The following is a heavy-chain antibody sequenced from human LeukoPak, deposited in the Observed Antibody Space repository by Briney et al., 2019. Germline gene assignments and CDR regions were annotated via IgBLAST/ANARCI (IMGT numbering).Heavy chain of an antibody. D-gene: IGHD6-13*01. CDR2: ISWNSGSI. Sequence: PGRSLRLSCAASGFTFDDYAMHWVRQAPGKGLEWVSGISWNSGSIGYADSVKGRFTISRDNAKNSLYPQMNSLRAEDTALYYCAKDLMYSSSRYGSGRGLDYWGQGTLVTVSS. CDR1: GFTFDDYA. CDR3: AKDLMYSSSRYGSGRGLDY. J-gene: IGHJ4*02. V-gene: IGHV3-9*01.